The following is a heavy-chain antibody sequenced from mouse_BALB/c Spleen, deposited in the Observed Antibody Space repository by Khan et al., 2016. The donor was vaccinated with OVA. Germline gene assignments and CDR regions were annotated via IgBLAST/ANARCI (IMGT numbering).Heavy chain of an antibody. V-gene: IGHV1-4*01. J-gene: IGHJ2*01. Sequence: QVQLQQSGAELARPGASVKMSCKASGYTFTSYTMHWIKQRPGQALEWIGYIDPSSGYTNYNQNFRDKATLTADKSSSTAYIQLTSLTSEDSAVHYCARSACYDRSSYFDYWGPGTTLTVSS. CDR3: ARSACYDRSSYFDY. D-gene: IGHD1-1*01. CDR2: IDPSSGYT. CDR1: GYTFTSYT.